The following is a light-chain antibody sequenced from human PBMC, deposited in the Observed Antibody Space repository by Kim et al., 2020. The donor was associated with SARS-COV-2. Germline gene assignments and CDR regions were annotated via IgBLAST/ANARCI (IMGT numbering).Light chain of an antibody. CDR3: SSYTGDSKYV. J-gene: IGLJ1*01. Sequence: QSALTQPASVSGSPGQSITISCAGTNSDVGFYNFVSWYQHSPGKAPKLIIYDVTKRPSGVSNRFSGSKSGNTASLTISGLQAEDETDYYCSSYTGDSKYVFGTGTKVTVL. V-gene: IGLV2-14*03. CDR1: NSDVGFYNF. CDR2: DVT.